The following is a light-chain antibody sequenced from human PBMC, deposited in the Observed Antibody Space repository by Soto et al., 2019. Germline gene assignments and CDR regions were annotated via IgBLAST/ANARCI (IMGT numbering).Light chain of an antibody. V-gene: IGLV2-23*01. CDR3: CLYVGATTYV. CDR1: SGYVGTYSL. Sequence: SALAQPASVSGSPGPSITISCTGASGYVGTYSLVSWYQQHPGKAPKVVIYEGHKRPSGVPDRFSGSTSVNTASLTISGLQTDDEAGYYCCLYVGATTYVFGTGTKLTVL. J-gene: IGLJ1*01. CDR2: EGH.